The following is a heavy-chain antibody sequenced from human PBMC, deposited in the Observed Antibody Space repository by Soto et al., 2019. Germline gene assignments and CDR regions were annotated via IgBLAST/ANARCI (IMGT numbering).Heavy chain of an antibody. D-gene: IGHD3-9*01. CDR1: GFTFSNAW. J-gene: IGHJ4*02. V-gene: IGHV3-15*01. CDR2: IKSKTDGGTT. CDR3: TTVLFTYYYILTVYYLFAY. Sequence: PGGSLRLSCAASGFTFSNAWMSWVRQAPGKGLEWVGRIKSKTDGGTTDYAARVKGRFTISRDDSKNTLYLQMNLLKTEDTAVYYCTTVLFTYYYILTVYYLFAYWGQGTLVTVSS.